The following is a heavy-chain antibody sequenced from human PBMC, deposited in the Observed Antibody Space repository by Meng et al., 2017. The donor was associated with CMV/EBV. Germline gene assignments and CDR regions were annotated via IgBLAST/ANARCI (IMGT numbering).Heavy chain of an antibody. D-gene: IGHD3-10*01. CDR3: AREDYYGSGDDAFDI. CDR1: GYTFTGYY. Sequence: ASVKVSCKASGYTFTGYYMHWVRQAPGQGLEWMGWINPNSGGINYAQKFQGRVTMTRDTSISTAYMELSRLRSDDTAVYYCAREDYYGSGDDAFDIWGQGTMVTVSS. J-gene: IGHJ3*02. V-gene: IGHV1-2*02. CDR2: INPNSGGI.